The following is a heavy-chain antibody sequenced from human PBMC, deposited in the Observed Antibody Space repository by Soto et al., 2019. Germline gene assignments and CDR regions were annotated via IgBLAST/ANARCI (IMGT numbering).Heavy chain of an antibody. CDR3: ARVRKGGFDY. CDR1: GFTFSSYA. D-gene: IGHD3-16*01. Sequence: QVQLVESGGGVVQPGRSLRLSCAASGFTFSSYAMHWVRQAPGKGLEWVAVISYDGSNKYYADSVKGRFTISRDNSKNTLYLQMNSLRAEDTAVYYCARVRKGGFDYWGQGTLVTVSS. J-gene: IGHJ4*02. V-gene: IGHV3-30-3*01. CDR2: ISYDGSNK.